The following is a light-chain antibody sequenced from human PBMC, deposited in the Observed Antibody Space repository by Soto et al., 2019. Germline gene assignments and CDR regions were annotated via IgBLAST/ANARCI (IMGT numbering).Light chain of an antibody. CDR3: AAWDDSLNGRHV. Sequence: QSVLTQPPSASGTPGQRVTISCSGSRSNIGSNTVNWFQQLPGTAPKLLIYSDNQRPSGVPGRFSGSKSGTSASLAISGLQSEDEADYYCAAWDDSLNGRHVFGTGTKGTVL. J-gene: IGLJ1*01. CDR2: SDN. CDR1: RSNIGSNT. V-gene: IGLV1-44*01.